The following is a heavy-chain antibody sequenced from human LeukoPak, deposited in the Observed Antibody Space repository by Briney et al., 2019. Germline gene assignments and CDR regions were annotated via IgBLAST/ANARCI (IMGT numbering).Heavy chain of an antibody. CDR1: GFAFSSYW. CDR2: INEDGSEK. Sequence: PGGSLRLSCAASGFAFSSYWMSWGRQAPGKGMEWGANINEDGSEKYYVDSVKGRFTISRDNAKNSLYLQMNSLKSEARSVYYCASSRNWGQGTLVTVSS. V-gene: IGHV3-7*02. J-gene: IGHJ4*02. CDR3: ASSRN.